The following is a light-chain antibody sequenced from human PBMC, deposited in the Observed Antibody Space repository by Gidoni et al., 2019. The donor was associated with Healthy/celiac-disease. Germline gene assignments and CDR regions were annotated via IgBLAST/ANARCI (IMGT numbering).Light chain of an antibody. CDR1: QSVISSY. CDR2: GAS. J-gene: IGKJ5*01. CDR3: QQYGSSLIT. Sequence: EIVLTQSPGTLSLSPGDRATLSCRARQSVISSYLAWYQQKPGQAPRLLIYGASSRATGIPARFSGSGSGTDFTLTISRLEPEDFAVYYCQQYGSSLITFGQGTRLEIK. V-gene: IGKV3-20*01.